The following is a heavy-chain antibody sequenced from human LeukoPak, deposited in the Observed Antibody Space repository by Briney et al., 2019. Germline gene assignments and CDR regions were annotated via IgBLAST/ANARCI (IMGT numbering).Heavy chain of an antibody. CDR2: ISGNGNA. CDR1: GFTLSSYA. CDR3: AKRGAEVGTTVAPGDY. V-gene: IGHV3-23*01. D-gene: IGHD1-26*01. Sequence: GGSLRLSCAASGFTLSSYAMNWVRQAPGKGLEWVSAISGNGNAYYADSVKGRFTISRDNSKNTLYLQMNSLRAEDTAVYYCAKRGAEVGTTVAPGDYWGQGTLLTVSS. J-gene: IGHJ4*02.